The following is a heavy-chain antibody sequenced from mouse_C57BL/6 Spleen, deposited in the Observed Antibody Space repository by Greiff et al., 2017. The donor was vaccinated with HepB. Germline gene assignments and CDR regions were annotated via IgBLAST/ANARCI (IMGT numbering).Heavy chain of an antibody. CDR3: ARGTSFAY. J-gene: IGHJ3*01. Sequence: VQLQQSGAELVKPGASVKISCKASGYAFSDYWMNWVKQRPGKGLEWIGQIYPGDGSTNFNGKFKGKATLTADKSSSTAYIQLSSLTSEDSAVYFCARGTSFAYWGQRTRVTVSA. CDR2: IYPGDGST. V-gene: IGHV1-80*01. CDR1: GYAFSDYW. D-gene: IGHD3-3*01.